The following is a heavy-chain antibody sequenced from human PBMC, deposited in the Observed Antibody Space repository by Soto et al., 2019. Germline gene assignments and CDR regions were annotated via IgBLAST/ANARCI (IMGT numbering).Heavy chain of an antibody. V-gene: IGHV3-33*01. CDR3: ARDGYSSSWYS. CDR2: IWYDGSNK. CDR1: GFTFSSYG. Sequence: QVQLVESGGGVVQPGRSLRLSCAASGFTFSSYGMHWVRQAPGKGLEWLAVIWYDGSNKYYADSVKGRFTISRDNSKNTLYLQMNSLRAEDTAVYYCARDGYSSSWYSWGQGTLVTVSS. D-gene: IGHD6-13*01. J-gene: IGHJ4*02.